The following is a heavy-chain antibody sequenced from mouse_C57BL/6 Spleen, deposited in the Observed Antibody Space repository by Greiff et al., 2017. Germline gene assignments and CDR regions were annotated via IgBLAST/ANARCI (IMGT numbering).Heavy chain of an antibody. CDR3: ARREVREWYFYV. J-gene: IGHJ1*03. CDR2: INPYNGDT. V-gene: IGHV1-20*01. CDR1: GYSFTGYF. D-gene: IGHD2-2*01. Sequence: EVQLQQSGPELVKPGDSVKISCKASGYSFTGYFMNWVMQSHGKSLEWIGRINPYNGDTFYNQKFKGKATLTVDKSSSTAHMELRSLTSEDSAVYYCARREVREWYFYVWGTGTTVTVSS.